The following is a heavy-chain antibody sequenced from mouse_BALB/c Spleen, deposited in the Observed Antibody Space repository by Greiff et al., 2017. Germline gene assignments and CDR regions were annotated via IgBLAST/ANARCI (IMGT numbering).Heavy chain of an antibody. Sequence: VQLKQSGAELAKPGASVKMSCKASGYTFTSYWMHWVKQRPGQGLEWIGYINPSTGYTEYNQKFKDKATLTADKSSSTAYMQLSSLTSEDSAVYYCARGYYGNYVDYWGQGTTLTVSS. CDR2: INPSTGYT. CDR1: GYTFTSYW. CDR3: ARGYYGNYVDY. J-gene: IGHJ2*01. D-gene: IGHD2-1*01. V-gene: IGHV1-7*01.